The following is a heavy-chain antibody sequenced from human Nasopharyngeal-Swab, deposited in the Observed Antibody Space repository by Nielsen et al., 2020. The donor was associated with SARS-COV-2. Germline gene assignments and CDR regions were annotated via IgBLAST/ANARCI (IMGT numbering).Heavy chain of an antibody. CDR2: IYPGDSET. D-gene: IGHD1-1*01. CDR3: ARSTSAGTIFDY. Sequence: GESLKISCQDSGHTFSNYWIAWVRQMPGKGLEWMGLIYPGDSETRYSPSFQGQVTISADKSISTAYLQWRSLKASDTAMYYCARSTSAGTIFDYWGQGTLVTVSS. J-gene: IGHJ4*02. V-gene: IGHV5-51*01. CDR1: GHTFSNYW.